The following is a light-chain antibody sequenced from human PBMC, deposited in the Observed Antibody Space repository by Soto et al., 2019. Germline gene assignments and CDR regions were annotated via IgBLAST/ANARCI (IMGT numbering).Light chain of an antibody. Sequence: QSVLTQPPSASGSPGQSVTISCTGTSSDVGGYNYVSWYQQHPGKAPKLMIYEVNKRPSGVPDSFSGSKSGNTASLTGSGLQAEDEADYYCSSYAGSHNWVFGGGTKLTVL. CDR1: SSDVGGYNY. J-gene: IGLJ3*02. CDR2: EVN. V-gene: IGLV2-8*01. CDR3: SSYAGSHNWV.